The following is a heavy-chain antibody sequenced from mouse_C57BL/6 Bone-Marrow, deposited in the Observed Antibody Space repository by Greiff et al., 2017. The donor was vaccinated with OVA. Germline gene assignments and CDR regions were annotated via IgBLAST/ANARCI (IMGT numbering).Heavy chain of an antibody. CDR2: IYPRDGST. CDR3: ARGGITTDWYFDV. V-gene: IGHV1-85*01. J-gene: IGHJ1*03. CDR1: GYTFTSYD. D-gene: IGHD1-1*01. Sequence: VQLQQSGPELVKPGASVKLSCKASGYTFTSYDINWVKQRPGQGLEWIGWIYPRDGSTKYNEKFKGKATLTVDTSSSTAYMELHRLTYEDSAVYICARGGITTDWYFDVWGTGTTVTVSS.